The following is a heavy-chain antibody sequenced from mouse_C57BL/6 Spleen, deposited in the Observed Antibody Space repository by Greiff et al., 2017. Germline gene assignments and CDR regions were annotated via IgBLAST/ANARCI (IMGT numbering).Heavy chain of an antibody. Sequence: EVMLVESGGDLVKPGGSLKLSCAASGFTFSSYGMSWVRQTPDKRLEWVATISSGGSYIYYPDSVKGRFTISRDNAKNTLYLQMGSLKSEDTAMYYCAGRGDGYYFDYWGQGTTLTVSS. CDR3: AGRGDGYYFDY. V-gene: IGHV5-6*02. J-gene: IGHJ2*01. CDR1: GFTFSSYG. CDR2: ISSGGSYI. D-gene: IGHD2-3*01.